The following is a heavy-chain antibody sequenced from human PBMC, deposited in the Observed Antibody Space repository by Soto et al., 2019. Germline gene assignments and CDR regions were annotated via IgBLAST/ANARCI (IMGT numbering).Heavy chain of an antibody. CDR3: ARSQELLWFGELLSCSYGMDV. D-gene: IGHD3-10*01. Sequence: EWLSLTGSVYGGSFSGYYWSWIRQPPGKGLEWIGEINHSGSTNYNPSLKSRVTISVDTSKNQFSLKLSSVTAADTAVYYCARSQELLWFGELLSCSYGMDVWGQGTKVTVYS. CDR2: INHSGST. V-gene: IGHV4-34*01. CDR1: GGSFSGYY. J-gene: IGHJ6*02.